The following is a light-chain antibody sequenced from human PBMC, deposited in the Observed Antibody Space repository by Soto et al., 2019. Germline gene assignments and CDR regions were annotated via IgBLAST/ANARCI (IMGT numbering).Light chain of an antibody. CDR3: SSFTNTDTLV. J-gene: IGLJ1*01. CDR1: SSDVGFYNY. V-gene: IGLV2-14*01. CDR2: EVR. Sequence: QSVLTQPASVSGSPGQSITISCTGTSSDVGFYNYVSWYQQHPDKAPKLMIYEVRNRPSGVSNRFSGSKSGNTASLTISGLQAEDEADYYCSSFTNTDTLVFGTGTKVTVL.